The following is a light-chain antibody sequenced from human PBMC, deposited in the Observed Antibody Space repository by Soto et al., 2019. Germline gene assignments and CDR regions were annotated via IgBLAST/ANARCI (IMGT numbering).Light chain of an antibody. CDR3: QEYNSVLFT. CDR2: DAS. V-gene: IGKV1-27*01. Sequence: DIQMTQSPSSLSASIGDRVTISCRASQGISNYLAWYQQKPGKVPNLLMYDASTLQTGVPSRFSGSGSGTDFTLTISSLQPEDVATYYCQEYNSVLFTFGPRTKVEIK. CDR1: QGISNY. J-gene: IGKJ3*01.